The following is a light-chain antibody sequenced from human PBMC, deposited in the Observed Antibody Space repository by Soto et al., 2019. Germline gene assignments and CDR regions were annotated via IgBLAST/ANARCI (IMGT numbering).Light chain of an antibody. CDR3: QSYDSSLSVV. J-gene: IGLJ2*01. V-gene: IGLV1-40*01. CDR2: GNS. CDR1: SSNIGAGYD. Sequence: QSLLTQPPSVSGAPGQRVSISCTGSSSNIGAGYDVHWYQQLPGKAPKLLIFGNSNRPSGVPDRFSGSKSGTSVSLVITGLQAEDEADYYCQSYDSSLSVVFGGGTKLTVL.